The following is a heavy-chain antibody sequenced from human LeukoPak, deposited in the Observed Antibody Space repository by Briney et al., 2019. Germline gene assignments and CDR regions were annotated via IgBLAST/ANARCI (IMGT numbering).Heavy chain of an antibody. CDR3: ARGKEHPYDSSGYYPYYFDY. V-gene: IGHV4-59*13. J-gene: IGHJ4*02. Sequence: KSSETLSLTCTVSGGSISSYYWRWIRQPPGKGLEGMGYIYYSGSTNYNPSLKSRVTISVDTSKNQFSLKLSSVTAADTAVYYCARGKEHPYDSSGYYPYYFDYWGQGTLVTVSS. CDR1: GGSISSYY. CDR2: IYYSGST. D-gene: IGHD3-22*01.